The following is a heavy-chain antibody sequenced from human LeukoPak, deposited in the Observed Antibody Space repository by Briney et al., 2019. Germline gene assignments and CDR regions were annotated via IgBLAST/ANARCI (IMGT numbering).Heavy chain of an antibody. J-gene: IGHJ4*02. CDR1: SDSIDNYY. CDR3: AREVAAVVHFFDF. D-gene: IGHD4-23*01. CDR2: IYISGAT. Sequence: SETLSLTCSVSSDSIDNYYWSWIRQPAGKGLEWIGRIYISGATNFNPSLKSRVTMSVDTSNKQFSLNLSSVTAADTGVYYCAREVAAVVHFFDFWGQGILVTVSS. V-gene: IGHV4-4*07.